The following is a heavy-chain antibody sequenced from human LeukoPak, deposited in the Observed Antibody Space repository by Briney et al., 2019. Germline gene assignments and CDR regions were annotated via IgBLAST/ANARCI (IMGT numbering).Heavy chain of an antibody. CDR1: GFTFDDYG. D-gene: IGHD2-8*02. Sequence: SGGSLRLSCAASGFTFDDYGMSWVRQAPGKGLEWVSGINWNGGSTGYADSVKGRFTISRDNAKNSLYLQMNSLRAEDTAVYYCAKDYVNQGHCIGGVCYPFDYWGQGTLVTVSS. J-gene: IGHJ4*02. CDR3: AKDYVNQGHCIGGVCYPFDY. V-gene: IGHV3-20*04. CDR2: INWNGGST.